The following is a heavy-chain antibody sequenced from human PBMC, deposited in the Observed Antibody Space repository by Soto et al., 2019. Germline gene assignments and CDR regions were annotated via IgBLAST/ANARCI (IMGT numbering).Heavy chain of an antibody. Sequence: GESLKISCKGSGYSFTSYWIGWVRQMPGKGLEWMGIIYPGDSDTRYSPSFQGQVTISADKSISTAYLQWSSLKASDTAMYYCARQAIAYCGGDCYSRALDYWGQGTLVTVSS. V-gene: IGHV5-51*01. CDR1: GYSFTSYW. CDR3: ARQAIAYCGGDCYSRALDY. CDR2: IYPGDSDT. J-gene: IGHJ4*02. D-gene: IGHD2-21*02.